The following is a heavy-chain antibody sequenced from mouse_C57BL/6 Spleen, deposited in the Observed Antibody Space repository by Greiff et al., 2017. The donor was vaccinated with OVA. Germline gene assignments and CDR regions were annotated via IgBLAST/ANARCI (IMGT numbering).Heavy chain of an antibody. CDR3: ARGGSSGYPWFAY. CDR1: GFTFSDYG. V-gene: IGHV5-17*01. CDR2: ISSGSSTI. Sequence: EVKLVESGGGLVKPGGSLKLSCAASGFTFSDYGMHWVRQAPEKGLEWVAYISSGSSTIYYADTVKGRFTISRDNAKNTLFLQMTSLRSEDTAMYYCARGGSSGYPWFAYWGQGTLVTVSA. D-gene: IGHD3-2*02. J-gene: IGHJ3*01.